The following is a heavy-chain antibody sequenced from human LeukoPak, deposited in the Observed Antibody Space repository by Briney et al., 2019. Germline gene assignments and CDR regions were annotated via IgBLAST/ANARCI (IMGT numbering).Heavy chain of an antibody. D-gene: IGHD2-2*01. J-gene: IGHJ4*02. CDR2: INPNSGGT. CDR3: ARGVGYCSSTSCLYYFDY. Sequence: ASVKVSCKASGYTFTGYYMHWVRQAPGQGLERMGWINPNSGGTNYAQKVQGRVTMTRDTSISTAYMELSRLRSDDTAVYYCARGVGYCSSTSCLYYFDYWGQGTLVTVSS. CDR1: GYTFTGYY. V-gene: IGHV1-2*02.